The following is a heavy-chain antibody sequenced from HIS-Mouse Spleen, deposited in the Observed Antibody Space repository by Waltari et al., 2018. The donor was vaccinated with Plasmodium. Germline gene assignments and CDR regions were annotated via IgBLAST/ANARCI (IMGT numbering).Heavy chain of an antibody. V-gene: IGHV1-2*02. CDR3: AVGRWLQPRDY. D-gene: IGHD5-12*01. CDR1: GYTFTGYY. J-gene: IGHJ4*02. Sequence: QVQLVQSGAEVKKPGASVKVSCKASGYTFTGYYMHWVRQAPGQGLEWRGWINPNRSSTSYAEKFQGRVTMTRDTSSSTAYKELSRLGSDDTAVYYCAVGRWLQPRDYWGQGTLVTVSS. CDR2: INPNRSST.